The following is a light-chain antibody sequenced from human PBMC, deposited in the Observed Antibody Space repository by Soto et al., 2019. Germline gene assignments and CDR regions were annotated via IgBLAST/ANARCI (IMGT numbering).Light chain of an antibody. J-gene: IGKJ2*01. Sequence: DIPMTQSPSSLSASVGDRVTITCRASQSISSYLNWYQQKPGKAPKLRIYAASSLQSGVPSRFSGSGSGTDFTLTISSLQPEDFATYYCQQSYSTPYTFGQGTKLEIK. CDR2: AAS. CDR1: QSISSY. V-gene: IGKV1-39*01. CDR3: QQSYSTPYT.